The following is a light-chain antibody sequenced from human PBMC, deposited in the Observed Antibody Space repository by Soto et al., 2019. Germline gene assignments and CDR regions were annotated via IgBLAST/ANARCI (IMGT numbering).Light chain of an antibody. CDR2: AAS. Sequence: EIELTQSPATLSLSPGERATLSCRASQSVSSYLAWYQQKPGQAPRLLIYAASNRATGIPARFSGSGSGTDFTLTISSLEPEDFAVYYCQQRSNWLTFGGGTKVEIK. CDR3: QQRSNWLT. J-gene: IGKJ4*01. V-gene: IGKV3-11*01. CDR1: QSVSSY.